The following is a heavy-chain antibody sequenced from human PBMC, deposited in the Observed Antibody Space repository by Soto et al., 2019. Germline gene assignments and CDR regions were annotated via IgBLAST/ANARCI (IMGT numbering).Heavy chain of an antibody. D-gene: IGHD3-22*01. V-gene: IGHV4-34*01. CDR2: IYHSGST. CDR3: ARGASGYSDSSGYYSPYYFDY. Sequence: ETLARTCAFYGRCFRRYYWSWLRRPPGKGLEGIGDIYHSGSTNHNPSLKSRVTISVDTSKNQFSLKLSSVTAADTAVYYCARGASGYSDSSGYYSPYYFDYWGQGTLVTVSS. J-gene: IGHJ4*02. CDR1: GRCFRRYY.